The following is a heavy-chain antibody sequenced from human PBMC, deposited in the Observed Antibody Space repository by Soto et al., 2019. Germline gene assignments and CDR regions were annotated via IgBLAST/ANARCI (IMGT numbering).Heavy chain of an antibody. D-gene: IGHD6-19*01. CDR1: GGTFSSYT. CDR2: IIPILGIA. Sequence: GASVQVSCKASGGTFSSYTISWVRQAPGQGLEWMGRIIPILGIANYAQKFQGRVTITADKSTSTAYMELSSLRSEDTAVYYCARVAVGSYYFDYWGQGTLVTVSS. V-gene: IGHV1-69*02. J-gene: IGHJ4*02. CDR3: ARVAVGSYYFDY.